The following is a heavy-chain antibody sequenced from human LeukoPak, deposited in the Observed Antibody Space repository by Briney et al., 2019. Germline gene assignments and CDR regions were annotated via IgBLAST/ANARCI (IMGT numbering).Heavy chain of an antibody. CDR1: GFTFNTYV. D-gene: IGHD6-19*01. Sequence: QSGGSLRLSCAASGFTFNTYVMNWVRQAPGKGLEWVAAIDGSGGRSYYADSVKKARSTISRDNSKNTLYLQINSLLPEDTAIYYCAKAPMAGTQWYDPWGQGTLVIVSS. J-gene: IGHJ5*02. V-gene: IGHV3-23*01. CDR3: AKAPMAGTQWYDP. CDR2: IDGSGGRS.